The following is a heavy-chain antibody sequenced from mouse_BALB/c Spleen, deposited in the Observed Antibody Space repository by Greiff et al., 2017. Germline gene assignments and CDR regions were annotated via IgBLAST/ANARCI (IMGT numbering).Heavy chain of an antibody. J-gene: IGHJ3*01. V-gene: IGHV1-80*01. CDR3: ARSEGNPFAY. CDR1: GYAFSSYW. Sequence: QVLLQQSGAELVRPGSSVKISCKASGYAFSSYWMNWVKQRPGQGLEWIGQIYPGDGDTNYNGTFKGKATLTADKSSSTAYMQLSSLTSEDSAVYFCARSEGNPFAYWGQGTLVTVSA. CDR2: IYPGDGDT.